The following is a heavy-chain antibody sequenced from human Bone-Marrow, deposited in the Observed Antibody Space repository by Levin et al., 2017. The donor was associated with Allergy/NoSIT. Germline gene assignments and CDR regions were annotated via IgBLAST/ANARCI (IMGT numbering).Heavy chain of an antibody. Sequence: GGSLRLSCAASGFTFSDYYMSWIRQAPGKGLEWVSYISSSGSTIYYADSVKGRFTISRDNDKNSLYLQMNSLRAEDTAVYYCARDFRMTTHDYWGQGTLVTVSS. J-gene: IGHJ4*02. CDR2: ISSSGSTI. CDR3: ARDFRMTTHDY. V-gene: IGHV3-11*01. CDR1: GFTFSDYY. D-gene: IGHD4-17*01.